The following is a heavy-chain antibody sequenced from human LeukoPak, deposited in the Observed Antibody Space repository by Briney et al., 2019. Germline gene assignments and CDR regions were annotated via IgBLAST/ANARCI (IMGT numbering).Heavy chain of an antibody. Sequence: SETLSLTCAVYGGSFSGYYWSWIRQPPVKGLEWIGEINHSGSTNYNPSLKSRVTISVDTSKNQFSLKLSSVTAADTAVYYCARVGSYSSSQVYYFDYWGQGTLVTVSS. J-gene: IGHJ4*02. D-gene: IGHD6-6*01. CDR2: INHSGST. V-gene: IGHV4-34*01. CDR3: ARVGSYSSSQVYYFDY. CDR1: GGSFSGYY.